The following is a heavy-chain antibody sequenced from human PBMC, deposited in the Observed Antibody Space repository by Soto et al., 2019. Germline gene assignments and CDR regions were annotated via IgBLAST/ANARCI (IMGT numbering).Heavy chain of an antibody. CDR2: TYYRSKWYI. V-gene: IGHV6-1*01. CDR3: TRDEYY. J-gene: IGHJ4*02. CDR1: GDSISSNSAA. Sequence: SHTLSLTGVISGDSISSNSAAWYWIRQSPSRGLEYLGRTYYRSKWYIDYAVSVKGRITINPDTSRNQFSLQLNSVTPEDTAVYYCTRDEYYWGQGTLVTVSS.